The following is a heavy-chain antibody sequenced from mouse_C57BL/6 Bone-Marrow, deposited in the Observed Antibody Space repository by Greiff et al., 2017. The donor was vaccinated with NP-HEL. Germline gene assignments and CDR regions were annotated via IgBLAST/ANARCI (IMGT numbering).Heavy chain of an antibody. CDR1: GFTFSDYG. J-gene: IGHJ4*01. CDR2: ISSGSSTI. V-gene: IGHV5-17*01. Sequence: EVKLMESGGGLVKPGGSLKLSCAASGFTFSDYGMHLVRQAPEKGLEWVAYISSGSSTIYYADTVKGRFTISRDNAKNTLFLQMTSLRSEDTAMYYCAVNYAMDYWGQGTSVTVSS. CDR3: AVNYAMDY.